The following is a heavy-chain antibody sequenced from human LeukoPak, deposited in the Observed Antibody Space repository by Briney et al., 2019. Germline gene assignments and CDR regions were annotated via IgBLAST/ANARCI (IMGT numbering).Heavy chain of an antibody. Sequence: GGSLRLSCAASGFTFSSYWMNWVRQAPGKGLVWVSRIASDGSSTTYADSEKGRFSISRDNAKNTLYLQMNSLRVEDTAVYYCARGRPHGNDYWGQGTLVTVSS. V-gene: IGHV3-74*01. J-gene: IGHJ4*02. CDR1: GFTFSSYW. CDR3: ARGRPHGNDY. D-gene: IGHD4-23*01. CDR2: IASDGSST.